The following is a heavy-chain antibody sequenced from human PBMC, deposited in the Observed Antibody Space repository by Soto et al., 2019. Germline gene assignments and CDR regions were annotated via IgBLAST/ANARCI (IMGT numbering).Heavy chain of an antibody. Sequence: QVQLQESGPGVVKPSETLCLTCTVTGASVINDYWNWIRQPPGKGLEWIGFVYDSGSTSYNSSLKSRLTISVDTSKNQFSLKLSSVTAADTAVYYCVRQVGATGSYSYAVWGQGTMVTVSS. V-gene: IGHV4-59*02. J-gene: IGHJ3*01. CDR2: VYDSGST. CDR3: VRQVGATGSYSYAV. CDR1: GASVINDY. D-gene: IGHD1-26*01.